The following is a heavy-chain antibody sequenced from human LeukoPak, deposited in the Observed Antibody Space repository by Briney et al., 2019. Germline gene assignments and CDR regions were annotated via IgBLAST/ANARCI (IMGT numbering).Heavy chain of an antibody. D-gene: IGHD4-17*01. CDR3: ARGSTLTVTSFDY. J-gene: IGHJ4*02. CDR2: IIPIFGTA. CDR1: GYTFSGYY. Sequence: ASVKVSCKASGYTFSGYYMHWVRQAPGQGLEWMGGIIPIFGTANYAQKFQGRVTITADKSTSTAYMELSSLRSEHTAVYYCARGSTLTVTSFDYWGQGTLVTVSS. V-gene: IGHV1-69*06.